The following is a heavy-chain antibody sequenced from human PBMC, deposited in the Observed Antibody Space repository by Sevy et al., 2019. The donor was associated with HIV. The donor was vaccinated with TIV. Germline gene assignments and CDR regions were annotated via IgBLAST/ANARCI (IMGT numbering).Heavy chain of an antibody. J-gene: IGHJ4*02. V-gene: IGHV1-18*01. CDR1: GYTFTSYG. CDR2: ISAYNGNT. Sequence: ASVKVSCKASGYTFTSYGISWVRQAPGQGLEWMGWISAYNGNTEYEQRFQGRVTLTTDTSTSKAYMDLRSLKSDDTAVYYCVRGGALYSSSSIDYWGQGTLVTVSS. D-gene: IGHD6-6*01. CDR3: VRGGALYSSSSIDY.